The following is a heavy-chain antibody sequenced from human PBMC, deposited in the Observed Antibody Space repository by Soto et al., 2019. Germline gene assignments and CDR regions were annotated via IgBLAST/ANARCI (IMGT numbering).Heavy chain of an antibody. V-gene: IGHV4-34*01. J-gene: IGHJ5*02. D-gene: IGHD3-9*01. CDR2: INNSGST. Sequence: QVQLQQWGAGLLKPSETLSLTCAVYGGSFSGYYWSWIRQPPGKGLEWIGEINNSGSTNYNPSLKWCVTKSGDTPKNQFSLKRSPVTAADTALYYCARGWGANYDIFTGYPEQPLVWFGPWGQGTLVTVSS. CDR1: GGSFSGYY. CDR3: ARGWGANYDIFTGYPEQPLVWFGP.